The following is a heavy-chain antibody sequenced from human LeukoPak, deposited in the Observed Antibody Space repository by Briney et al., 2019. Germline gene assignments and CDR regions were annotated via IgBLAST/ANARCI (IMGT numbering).Heavy chain of an antibody. D-gene: IGHD6-6*01. Sequence: SETLSLTCAVYGGSFSGYYWSWIRQPPGKGLEWIGEISHSGSTNYNPSLKSRVTISVDTSKNQFSLKLSSVTAADTAVYYCARIPDSSSSDYWGQGTLVTVSS. CDR2: ISHSGST. CDR3: ARIPDSSSSDY. V-gene: IGHV4-34*01. J-gene: IGHJ4*02. CDR1: GGSFSGYY.